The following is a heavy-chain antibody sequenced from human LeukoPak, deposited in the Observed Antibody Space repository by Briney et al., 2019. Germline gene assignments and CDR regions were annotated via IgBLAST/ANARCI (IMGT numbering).Heavy chain of an antibody. J-gene: IGHJ5*02. D-gene: IGHD3-10*01. CDR3: ARGYYGSGSHNWFDT. V-gene: IGHV1-8*03. Sequence: ASLRVSCKASGYTFTSYDINWVRQATGQGREWMGRMNPNSGNTGNEQKFQGRVTITRNTSISTAYMVLRSLRSEDTAVYYCARGYYGSGSHNWFDTWGQGTLVTVSS. CDR1: GYTFTSYD. CDR2: MNPNSGNT.